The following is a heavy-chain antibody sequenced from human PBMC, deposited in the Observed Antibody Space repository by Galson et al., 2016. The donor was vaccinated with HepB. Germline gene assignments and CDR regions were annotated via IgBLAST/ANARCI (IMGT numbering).Heavy chain of an antibody. D-gene: IGHD3-22*01. CDR3: AKGLDYSDRSGYSYLQY. CDR2: ISGNGGDT. J-gene: IGHJ4*02. Sequence: SLRLSCAASGFTFSNFVINWVRQAPGKGLERVSGISGNGGDTYYADSVKGRFTISRDNSKNTVYLQMNSLRVEDTAVYYCAKGLDYSDRSGYSYLQYWGQGTQVTVSS. V-gene: IGHV3-23*01. CDR1: GFTFSNFV.